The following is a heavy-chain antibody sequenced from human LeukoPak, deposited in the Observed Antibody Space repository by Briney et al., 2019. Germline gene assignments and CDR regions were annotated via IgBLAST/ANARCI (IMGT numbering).Heavy chain of an antibody. Sequence: SQTLSLTCAVSGGSIGSGGYSWSWIRQPPGKGLEWIGYIYHSGSTYYNPSLKSRVTISVDRSKNQFSLKLSSVTAADTAVYYCARYLMVDAFDIWGQGTMVTVSS. CDR3: ARYLMVDAFDI. J-gene: IGHJ3*02. CDR1: GGSIGSGGYS. CDR2: IYHSGST. V-gene: IGHV4-30-2*01. D-gene: IGHD2-8*01.